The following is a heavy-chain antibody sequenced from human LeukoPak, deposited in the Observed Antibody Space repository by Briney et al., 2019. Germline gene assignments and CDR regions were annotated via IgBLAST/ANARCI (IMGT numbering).Heavy chain of an antibody. CDR2: IRSKTDGGTT. CDR1: GFTFSNAW. J-gene: IGHJ4*02. V-gene: IGHV3-15*01. Sequence: GGALRLSCAGSGFTFSNAWMSWVREAPGKGLEGVGRIRSKTDGGTTDYAAPVKGRVTISRDDSKNTLYLQMNSLKTEATAVYYCPTNVLRWELFDYWGQGTLVTVSS. CDR3: PTNVLRWELFDY. D-gene: IGHD1-26*01.